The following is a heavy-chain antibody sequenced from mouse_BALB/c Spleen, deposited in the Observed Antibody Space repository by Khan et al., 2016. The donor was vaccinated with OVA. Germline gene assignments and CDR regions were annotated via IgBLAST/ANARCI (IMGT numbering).Heavy chain of an antibody. CDR3: AREWGAWFPY. V-gene: IGHV1-77*01. Sequence: QIQLVQSGGELARPGASVKLSCKASGYTFTDYNINWVKQRTGQGLEWIGEIYPGSGNTYYNEKFKGKATLTADKSSSTAYMQLSSLTSEDSAVYCCAREWGAWFPYWGQGTLVTVSA. CDR1: GYTFTDYN. CDR2: IYPGSGNT. J-gene: IGHJ3*01.